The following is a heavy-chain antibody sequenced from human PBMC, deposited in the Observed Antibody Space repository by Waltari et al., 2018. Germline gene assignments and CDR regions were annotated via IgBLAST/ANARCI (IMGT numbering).Heavy chain of an antibody. CDR3: ARGPTVTTNWFDP. Sequence: EVQLVESVGGLVQPGGPLSLSCAASGFTCSSYRMTWVRQAPGKGLEWVSYISRSSSTIYYADSVKGRFTISRDNAKNSLYLQMNSLRAEDTAVYYCARGPTVTTNWFDPWGQGTLVTVSS. D-gene: IGHD4-4*01. V-gene: IGHV3-48*04. CDR1: GFTCSSYR. J-gene: IGHJ5*02. CDR2: ISRSSSTI.